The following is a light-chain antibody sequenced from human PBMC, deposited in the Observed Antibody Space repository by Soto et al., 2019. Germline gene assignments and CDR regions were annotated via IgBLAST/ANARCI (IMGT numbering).Light chain of an antibody. J-gene: IGLJ3*02. Sequence: QSALPQPASVSGSPGQSITISCTGTRRDVGGFNYVSWYQHYPGEAPKLLIYEVSNRPSGVSSRFSGSKSGNTASLTISGLQADDEGDYYCSSFTTSNAWVFGGGTKLTVL. CDR1: RRDVGGFNY. V-gene: IGLV2-14*01. CDR3: SSFTTSNAWV. CDR2: EVS.